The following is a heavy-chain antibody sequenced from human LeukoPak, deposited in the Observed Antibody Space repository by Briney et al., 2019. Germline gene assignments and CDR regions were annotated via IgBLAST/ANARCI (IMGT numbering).Heavy chain of an antibody. CDR2: FDPEDGET. V-gene: IGHV1-24*01. Sequence: ASVKVSCKVSGYTLTELSMHWVRQAPGKGLEWMGGFDPEDGETTYAQKFQGRVTMTEDTSTDTAYMELSSLRSEDTAVYYCATADYGGNPGHFDYWGQGTLVTVSS. CDR3: ATADYGGNPGHFDY. D-gene: IGHD4-23*01. CDR1: GYTLTELS. J-gene: IGHJ4*02.